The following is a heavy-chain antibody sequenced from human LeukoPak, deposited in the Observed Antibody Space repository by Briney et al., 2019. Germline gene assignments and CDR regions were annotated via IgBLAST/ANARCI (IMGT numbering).Heavy chain of an antibody. J-gene: IGHJ3*01. CDR1: GFTLSSYE. CDR2: ISSSGSTI. CDR3: ARARRASAGGSDY. D-gene: IGHD2-15*01. V-gene: IGHV3-48*03. Sequence: GGSLRLSCAASGFTLSSYEMNWVRQAPGKGLEWVSYISSSGSTIYYADSVKGRFTISRDNAKNSLYLQMNSLRAEDTAVYYCARARRASAGGSDYWGQGTMVTVSS.